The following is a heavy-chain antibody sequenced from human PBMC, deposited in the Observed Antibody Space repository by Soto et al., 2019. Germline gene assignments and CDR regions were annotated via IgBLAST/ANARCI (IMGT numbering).Heavy chain of an antibody. CDR2: SSATGAGT. Sequence: AGGSLRLSCAASGFTFSSYGMTWVRQAPGKGLEWVSFSSATGAGTYYADSVKGRFTISRDNSKNTLYLQMTSLRAVDTAVYYCAKDRRAGGNYGFYSDFWGQGALVTVSS. D-gene: IGHD1-7*01. J-gene: IGHJ4*02. CDR1: GFTFSSYG. V-gene: IGHV3-23*01. CDR3: AKDRRAGGNYGFYSDF.